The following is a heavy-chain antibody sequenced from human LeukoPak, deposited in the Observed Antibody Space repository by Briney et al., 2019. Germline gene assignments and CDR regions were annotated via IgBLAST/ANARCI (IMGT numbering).Heavy chain of an antibody. CDR3: ARGPAYDILTGYYGY. CDR1: GFTFSSFA. D-gene: IGHD3-9*01. J-gene: IGHJ4*02. CDR2: ISSSSSYI. V-gene: IGHV3-21*01. Sequence: PGGSLRLSCAASGFTFSSFAMHWVRQAPGKGLEWVSSISSSSSYIYYADSVKGRFTISRDNAKNSLYLQMNSLRAEDTAVYYCARGPAYDILTGYYGYWGQGTLVTVSS.